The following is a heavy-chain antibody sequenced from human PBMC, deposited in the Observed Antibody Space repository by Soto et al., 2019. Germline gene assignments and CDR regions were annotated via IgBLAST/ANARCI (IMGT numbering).Heavy chain of an antibody. CDR2: ISYDGSNK. D-gene: IGHD2-21*02. CDR1: GFTFSSYG. Sequence: QVQLVXSGGGXVQPGXSXXXSCAASGFTFSSYGMHWVRQAPGKGLEWVAVISYDGSNKYYADSVKGRFTISRDNSKNTLYLQMNSLRAEDTAVYYCAKDYVAYCGGDCYLTLDYWGQGTLVTVSS. V-gene: IGHV3-30*18. CDR3: AKDYVAYCGGDCYLTLDY. J-gene: IGHJ4*02.